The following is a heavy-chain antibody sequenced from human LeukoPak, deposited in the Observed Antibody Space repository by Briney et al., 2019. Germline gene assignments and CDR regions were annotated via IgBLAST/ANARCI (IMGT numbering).Heavy chain of an antibody. Sequence: SVKVSCKASGGTFSSYAISWVRQAPGQGLEWMGRIIPILGIANYAQKFQGRVTITADKSTSTAYMELSSLRSEDTAVYYCAKQLLWFGELIDAFDIWGQGTMVTVSS. D-gene: IGHD3-10*01. CDR1: GGTFSSYA. V-gene: IGHV1-69*04. J-gene: IGHJ3*02. CDR2: IIPILGIA. CDR3: AKQLLWFGELIDAFDI.